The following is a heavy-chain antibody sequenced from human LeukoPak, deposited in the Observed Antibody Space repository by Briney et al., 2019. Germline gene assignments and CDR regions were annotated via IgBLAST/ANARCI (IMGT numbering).Heavy chain of an antibody. CDR2: ISGSGGST. Sequence: PGGSLRLSCAASGFTFSSYAMSWVRQAPGKGLEWVSAISGSGGSTYYADSVKGRFTISRDNAKNSLYLQVNSLRAEDTAVYYCARDGGYSSIPDGMDVWGQGTTVTVSS. CDR1: GFTFSSYA. D-gene: IGHD5-18*01. CDR3: ARDGGYSSIPDGMDV. J-gene: IGHJ6*02. V-gene: IGHV3-23*01.